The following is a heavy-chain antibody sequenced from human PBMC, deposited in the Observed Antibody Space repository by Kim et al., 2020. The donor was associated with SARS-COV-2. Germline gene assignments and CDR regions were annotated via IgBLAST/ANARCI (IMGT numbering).Heavy chain of an antibody. CDR1: VGSISSSNW. CDR2: IYHSGST. V-gene: IGHV4-4*02. J-gene: IGHJ4*02. Sequence: SETLSLTCAVSVGSISSSNWWSWVRQPPGKGLEWIGEIYHSGSTNYNPSLKSRVTISVDKSKNQFSLKLSSVTAADTAVYYCSRTVPVTSFGVVTAAVGGYFDYWGQGTLVTVAS. CDR3: SRTVPVTSFGVVTAAVGGYFDY. D-gene: IGHD3-3*01.